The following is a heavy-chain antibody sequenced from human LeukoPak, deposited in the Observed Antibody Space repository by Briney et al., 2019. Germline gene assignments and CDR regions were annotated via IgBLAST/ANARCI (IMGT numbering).Heavy chain of an antibody. Sequence: PGGSLRLSCATSGFTFSNYAMSWVRQAPGKGLEWVSIISDSAVGTYYTDSVKGRFTISRDNSKNTLYLEMNSLRADDTAVYYCVKRRETVRGAFDYWGQGTLVTVSS. J-gene: IGHJ4*02. D-gene: IGHD3-10*02. V-gene: IGHV3-23*01. CDR3: VKRRETVRGAFDY. CDR2: ISDSAVGT. CDR1: GFTFSNYA.